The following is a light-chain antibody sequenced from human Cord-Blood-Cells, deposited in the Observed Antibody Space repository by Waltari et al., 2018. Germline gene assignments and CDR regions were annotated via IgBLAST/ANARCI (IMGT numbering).Light chain of an antibody. Sequence: DIVMTQSPDSLAVSLGERATINCKSSQSVLYSSNNKNYLAWYQQKPGQPPKLLIYCASTRESGVPDRFSGSGSGTDFTLTISRLQAEDVAVYYCQQYYSTPRFTFGPGTKVDIK. CDR3: QQYYSTPRFT. J-gene: IGKJ3*01. CDR1: QSVLYSSNNKNY. V-gene: IGKV4-1*01. CDR2: CAS.